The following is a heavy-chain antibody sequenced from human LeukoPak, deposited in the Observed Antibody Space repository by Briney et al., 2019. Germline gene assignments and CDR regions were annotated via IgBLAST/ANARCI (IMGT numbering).Heavy chain of an antibody. CDR3: ARAYCGGDCYLGILDF. J-gene: IGHJ4*02. V-gene: IGHV1-46*01. D-gene: IGHD2-21*02. CDR2: TNPSGGST. Sequence: ASVKVSCKASGYSXTSYYMHWARQAPGQGLEWMGITNPSGGSTSYAQKFQGRVTMTRDTSTSTVYMELSSLRSEDTAVYYCARAYCGGDCYLGILDFWGQGTLVTVSS. CDR1: GYSXTSYY.